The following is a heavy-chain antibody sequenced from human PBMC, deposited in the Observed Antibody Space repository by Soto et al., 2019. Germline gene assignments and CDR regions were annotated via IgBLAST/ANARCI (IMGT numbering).Heavy chain of an antibody. Sequence: EVQLVESGGGLVQPGGSLRLSCAASGFSFDSYWMSWVRQAPGKGLEWVANIKQDGSEKYYVDSVKGRFTISRDNAKNSLYLQMNSLRAEDTAVYYCARTIYYYDSSGYQPDFDYWGQGTLVTVSS. CDR2: IKQDGSEK. CDR3: ARTIYYYDSSGYQPDFDY. J-gene: IGHJ4*02. CDR1: GFSFDSYW. D-gene: IGHD3-22*01. V-gene: IGHV3-7*01.